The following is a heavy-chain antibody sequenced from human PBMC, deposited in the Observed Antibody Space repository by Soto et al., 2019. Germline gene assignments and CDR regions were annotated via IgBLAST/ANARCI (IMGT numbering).Heavy chain of an antibody. D-gene: IGHD1-1*01. Sequence: QVQLVQSGAEEKKPGASVKVSCKASGYTLSSHDMHWVRQAPGQRLEWMGGINAGNDDTQFSQNFQGRVTISRDTSASTVYMELSGLRSDDTAVYYCARYNWDAPSYYGMDVWGQGTTVTVSS. J-gene: IGHJ6*02. CDR3: ARYNWDAPSYYGMDV. CDR2: INAGNDDT. V-gene: IGHV1-3*05. CDR1: GYTLSSHD.